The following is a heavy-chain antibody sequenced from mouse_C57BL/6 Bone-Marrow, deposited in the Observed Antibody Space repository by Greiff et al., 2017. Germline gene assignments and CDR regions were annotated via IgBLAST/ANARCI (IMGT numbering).Heavy chain of an antibody. V-gene: IGHV14-4*01. CDR3: TAWGLPDY. D-gene: IGHD2-2*01. J-gene: IGHJ2*01. CDR2: IDPENGDT. CDR1: GFNFKDYY. Sequence: EVQLQQSGPELVRPGASVKLSCTASGFNFKDYYMHWVKQRPEQGLEWIGWIDPENGDTKYASKFQGKATITADTSSNTAYLQLSSLTSEDTAVYYCTAWGLPDYWGQGTTLTVAS.